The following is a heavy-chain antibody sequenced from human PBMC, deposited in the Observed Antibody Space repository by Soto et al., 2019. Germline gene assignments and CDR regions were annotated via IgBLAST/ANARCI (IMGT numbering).Heavy chain of an antibody. CDR2: ISSSGSTI. V-gene: IGHV3-48*03. CDR1: GFTFSSYE. D-gene: IGHD6-19*01. Sequence: EVQLVESGGGLVQPGGSLRLSCAASGFTFSSYEMNWVRQAPGKGLEWVSYISSSGSTIYYADSVKGRFTISRDNAKNALYPEMDRLRAVGTAVYYCATGQYGSGGGYFDYWGQETLVTVSS. CDR3: ATGQYGSGGGYFDY. J-gene: IGHJ4*02.